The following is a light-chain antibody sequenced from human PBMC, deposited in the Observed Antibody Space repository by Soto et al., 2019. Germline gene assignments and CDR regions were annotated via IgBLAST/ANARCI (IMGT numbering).Light chain of an antibody. J-gene: IGLJ2*01. V-gene: IGLV2-14*03. Sequence: QSALTQPASVSGSPGPSVTITCTGTSSDVAAYNFVPWYQQHPGEVPKLMIYEVIKRPSGISHRFSGSRSGNTASLTISGLQAEDEADYYCSAYTHSNTVIFGGGTKLTVL. CDR1: SSDVAAYNF. CDR2: EVI. CDR3: SAYTHSNTVI.